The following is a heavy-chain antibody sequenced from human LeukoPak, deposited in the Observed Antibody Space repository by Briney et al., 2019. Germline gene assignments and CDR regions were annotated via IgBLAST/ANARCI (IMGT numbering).Heavy chain of an antibody. J-gene: IGHJ6*03. CDR1: GFTFSDYY. V-gene: IGHV3-11*01. Sequence: PGGSLRRSCAASGFTFSDYYMSWIRQAPGKGLEWVSYISSSGSTIYYADSVKGRFTISRDNAKNSLYLQMNSLRAEDTAVYYCARVRVRGVMFYYYYMDVWGKGTTVTISS. D-gene: IGHD3-10*01. CDR3: ARVRVRGVMFYYYYMDV. CDR2: ISSSGSTI.